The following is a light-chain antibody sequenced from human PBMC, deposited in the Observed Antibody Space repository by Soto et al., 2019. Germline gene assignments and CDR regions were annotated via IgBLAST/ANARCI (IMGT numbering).Light chain of an antibody. Sequence: EIVLTQSPATLSLSPGERATLSCRASQSVRSYLAWYQQKPGQTPRLLIYDAFNRATGIPARFSGSGSGTDFTLTISSLEPEDFAVYYCQQYNNWPRATFGGGTKVEIK. J-gene: IGKJ4*01. CDR1: QSVRSY. V-gene: IGKV3-11*01. CDR2: DAF. CDR3: QQYNNWPRAT.